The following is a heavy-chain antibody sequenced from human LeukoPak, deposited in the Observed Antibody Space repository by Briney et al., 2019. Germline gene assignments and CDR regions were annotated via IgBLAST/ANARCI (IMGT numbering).Heavy chain of an antibody. CDR1: RGSISSYY. V-gene: IGHV4-59*12. CDR2: ILYSGST. Sequence: SETLSLTCTASRGSISSYYWSWIRQPPGKGLEWIGYILYSGSTEYNPSLKSRITISVDTSKNQFSLKVRSVTAADTAVYYCARERWLQFRGPAPPDYYYGLDVWGQGTTVTVSS. D-gene: IGHD5-24*01. CDR3: ARERWLQFRGPAPPDYYYGLDV. J-gene: IGHJ6*02.